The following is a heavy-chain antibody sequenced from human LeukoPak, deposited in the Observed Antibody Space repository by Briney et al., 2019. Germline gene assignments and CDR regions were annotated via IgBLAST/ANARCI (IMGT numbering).Heavy chain of an antibody. V-gene: IGHV3-48*01. Sequence: GGSLRLSCAASGFTFSSYSMNWVRQAPGKGLEWVSYIGSSSSTIYYADSVKGRFTISRDNAKNSLYLQMNSLRAEDTAVYYCARDRGGSAYCGGDCYNDAFDIWGQGTMVTVSS. CDR1: GFTFSSYS. CDR2: IGSSSSTI. CDR3: ARDRGGSAYCGGDCYNDAFDI. J-gene: IGHJ3*02. D-gene: IGHD2-21*02.